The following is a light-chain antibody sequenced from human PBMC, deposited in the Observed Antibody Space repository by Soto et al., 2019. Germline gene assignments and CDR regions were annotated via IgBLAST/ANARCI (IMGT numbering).Light chain of an antibody. J-gene: IGLJ2*01. CDR1: SSDVGSYNL. Sequence: QSALTQPASVSGSPGQSITISCTGTSSDVGSYNLVSWYQQHPGKAPTLLIYEVSKRPSGVSNRFSGSKSGNTASLTISGLQAEDEVDYYCCCYVSSVVFGVGTKLTAL. CDR2: EVS. V-gene: IGLV2-23*02. CDR3: CCYVSSVV.